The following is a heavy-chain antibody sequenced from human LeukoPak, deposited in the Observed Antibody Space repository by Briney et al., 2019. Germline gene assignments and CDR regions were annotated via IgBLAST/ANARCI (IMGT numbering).Heavy chain of an antibody. J-gene: IGHJ6*02. V-gene: IGHV3-23*01. D-gene: IGHD3-22*01. CDR3: ARTLVVVMYYGMDV. CDR2: ISGSGGST. CDR1: GFTFSSYA. Sequence: PGGSLRLSCVVSGFTFSSYAMSWVRQAPGKGLEWVSAISGSGGSTYYADSVKGRFTISRDNSKNTLYLQMNSLRAEDTAVYYCARTLVVVMYYGMDVWGQGTTVTVSS.